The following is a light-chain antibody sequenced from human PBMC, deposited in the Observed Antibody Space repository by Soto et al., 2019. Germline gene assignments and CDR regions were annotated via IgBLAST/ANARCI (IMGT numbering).Light chain of an antibody. J-gene: IGLJ2*01. V-gene: IGLV2-14*01. CDR1: SSDVGGYNY. CDR2: DVS. CDR3: SSYTSSNTLVV. Sequence: QSALTQPASVSGSPGQSITISCTGTSSDVGGYNYVSWYQQHPGKAPKLMIYDVSNRPSGVSNRFSGSKSGNTASLTISCRQAEDEADYYCSSYTSSNTLVVFGGGTKLTVL.